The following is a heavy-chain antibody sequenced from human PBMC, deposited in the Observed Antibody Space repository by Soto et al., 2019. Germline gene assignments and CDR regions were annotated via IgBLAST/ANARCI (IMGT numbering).Heavy chain of an antibody. CDR3: AKIPSLYDPYAVFDY. V-gene: IGHV3-23*01. J-gene: IGHJ4*02. D-gene: IGHD5-12*01. CDR2: ISGSGGST. CDR1: GFTFSSYA. Sequence: GGSLRLSCAASGFTFSSYAMSWVRQAPGKELEWVSAISGSGGSTYYADSVKGRFTISRDNSKNTLYLQMNSLRAEDTAVYYCAKIPSLYDPYAVFDYWGQGTLVTGSS.